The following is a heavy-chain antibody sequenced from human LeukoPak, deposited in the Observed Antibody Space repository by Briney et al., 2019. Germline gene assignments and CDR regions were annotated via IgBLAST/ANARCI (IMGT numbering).Heavy chain of an antibody. CDR1: GFTFDDYA. D-gene: IGHD3-22*01. J-gene: IGHJ4*02. CDR2: ISWNSGSI. CDR3: ALAVTAEYYFDH. Sequence: GRSLRLSCAASGFTFDDYAMHWVRQAPGKGLEWVSGISWNSGSIGYADSVKGRFTISRDNAKNSLYLQMNSLRAEDTALYYCALAVTAEYYFDHWGQGTLVTVSS. V-gene: IGHV3-9*01.